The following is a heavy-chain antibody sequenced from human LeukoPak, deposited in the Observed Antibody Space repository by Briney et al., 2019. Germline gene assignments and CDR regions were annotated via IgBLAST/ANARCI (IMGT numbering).Heavy chain of an antibody. CDR3: ARDPGATGWFDP. J-gene: IGHJ5*02. CDR1: GGSISSGGYY. Sequence: SETLSLTCTVSGGSISSGGYYWSWIRQHPGKGLEWIGYIYYSGSTYYNPSLKSRVTISVDTSKNQFSLKLSSVTAADTAVYYCARDPGATGWFDPWGQGTLVTVSP. CDR2: IYYSGST. V-gene: IGHV4-31*03. D-gene: IGHD5-12*01.